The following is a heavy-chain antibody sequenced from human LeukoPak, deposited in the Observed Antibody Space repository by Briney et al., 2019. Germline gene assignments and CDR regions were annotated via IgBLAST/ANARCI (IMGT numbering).Heavy chain of an antibody. CDR2: ISGYNGNT. D-gene: IGHD3-10*01. V-gene: IGHV1-18*01. CDR1: GYTFTTYN. CDR3: AREAGSGMYYMDV. J-gene: IGHJ6*03. Sequence: GASVKVSCKASGYTFTTYNINWVRQAPGQGLEWMGWISGYNGNTNYAQKLQGRVTMTTDTSTSTAYMELRSLRSDDTAVYYCAREAGSGMYYMDVWGKGTTVTISS.